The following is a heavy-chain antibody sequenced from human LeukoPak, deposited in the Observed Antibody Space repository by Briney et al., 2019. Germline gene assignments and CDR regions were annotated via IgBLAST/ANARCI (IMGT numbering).Heavy chain of an antibody. CDR2: INPNSGGT. V-gene: IGHV1-2*02. J-gene: IGHJ6*02. CDR3: ARVRIGQQLDKYYYYAMDV. CDR1: GYTFTDYY. D-gene: IGHD6-13*01. Sequence: GASVKVSCKASGYTFTDYYMHWVRQAPGQGLEWMGWINPNSGGTNYAQKSQGRVTMTTDTSISTAYMEVSRLRSDDTVVYYCARVRIGQQLDKYYYYAMDVWGQGTTVTVSS.